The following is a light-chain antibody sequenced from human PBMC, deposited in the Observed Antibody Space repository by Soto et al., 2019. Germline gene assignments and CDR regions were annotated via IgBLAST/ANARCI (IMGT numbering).Light chain of an antibody. J-gene: IGKJ5*01. CDR3: QQCAASST. CDR1: HSVSSY. V-gene: IGKV3-11*01. Sequence: MVFSQYPSTMYLSPGERATXSCRASHSVSSYLAWYQQKPVQAPSLLIYDASNSATGIPDRFSGSGYGTDFTLRVSRPKSQGFAVYYSQQCAASSTFGRGTRMEIK. CDR2: DAS.